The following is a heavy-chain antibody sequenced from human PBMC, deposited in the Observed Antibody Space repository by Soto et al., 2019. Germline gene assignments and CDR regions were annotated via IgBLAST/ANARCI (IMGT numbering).Heavy chain of an antibody. Sequence: PGGSLRLSCAASGFTFSDFYMCWIRQAPGKGLEWISYISSGSTNIFYADSVKGRFTVSRDNAKNSVYLQMDSLRAEDTAVYYCARDRNAAGSDYWGQGTLVTVSS. CDR1: GFTFSDFY. D-gene: IGHD1-1*01. J-gene: IGHJ4*02. CDR3: ARDRNAAGSDY. CDR2: ISSGSTNI. V-gene: IGHV3-11*01.